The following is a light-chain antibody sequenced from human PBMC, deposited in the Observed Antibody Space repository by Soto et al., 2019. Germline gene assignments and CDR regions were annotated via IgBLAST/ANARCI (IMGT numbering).Light chain of an antibody. CDR3: QQHESYPRT. CDR2: MAS. V-gene: IGKV1-5*03. J-gene: IGKJ1*01. Sequence: DIQMTQSPSTLSASVGDRVTITCRASQSINTWLAWYQQKPGKAPRLLIYMASSIESGVPSRFSGSGSGTEFTLTISSLQPDDFATYYCQQHESYPRTFGQGTKVEIK. CDR1: QSINTW.